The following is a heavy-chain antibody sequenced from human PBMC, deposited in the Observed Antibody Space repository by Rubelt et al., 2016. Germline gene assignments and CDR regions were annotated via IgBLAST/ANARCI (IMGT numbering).Heavy chain of an antibody. CDR2: ISSSESNT. CDR3: AKGVFPCSITTCYTLSAFDI. Sequence: GGGLVQPGGSLRLSCAASGFTFNGYAMNWVRQAPGKGLQWVSGISSSESNTYYAASVKDRITISRDNTKNTLFLHMNSLRAEGTAVYYCAKGVFPCSITTCYTLSAFDIWGQGTMVTVFS. J-gene: IGHJ3*02. CDR1: GFTFNGYA. V-gene: IGHV3-23*01. D-gene: IGHD2-2*02.